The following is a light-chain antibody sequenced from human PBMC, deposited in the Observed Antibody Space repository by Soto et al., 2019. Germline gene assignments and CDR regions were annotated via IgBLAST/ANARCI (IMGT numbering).Light chain of an antibody. CDR3: QQSGSSPHT. J-gene: IGKJ5*01. CDR1: QSVSSSY. CDR2: GAS. V-gene: IGKV3-20*01. Sequence: EIVLTQSPGTLSLSPGERATLSCRASQSVSSSYLAWYQQKPGQAPRLLIYGASSRATGIPDRFSGSGSGTDFTLTISRLEPEDFAVYYCQQSGSSPHTFGQGTRLEIK.